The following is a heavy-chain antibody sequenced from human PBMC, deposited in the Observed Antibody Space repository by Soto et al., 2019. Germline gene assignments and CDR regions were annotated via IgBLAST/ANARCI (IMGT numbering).Heavy chain of an antibody. CDR2: IYYSGIT. V-gene: IGHV4-59*01. D-gene: IGHD3-10*01. Sequence: SETLSLTCTVPGGSISSYYWSWIREPPGKGLEWIGYIYYSGITKYSPSLKSRVTISVDTSKNQFSLKLSSVTAADTAVYYCARDSGSGSYSYNYFDPWGQGTLVTVS. CDR1: GGSISSYY. CDR3: ARDSGSGSYSYNYFDP. J-gene: IGHJ5*02.